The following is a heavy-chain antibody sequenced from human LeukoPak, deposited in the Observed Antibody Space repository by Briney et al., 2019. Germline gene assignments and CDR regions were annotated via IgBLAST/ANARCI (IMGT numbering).Heavy chain of an antibody. Sequence: GGSLRLSCVASGFTFSRYDVHWVRQAPGKELEWVAVIAYDGNNKIYADSVKGRFTISRDNSRNTLYLQMNSLRTEDTAVYYCARAAAETGAFRDNWFDPWGQGTLVTVSS. D-gene: IGHD6-19*01. J-gene: IGHJ5*02. CDR2: IAYDGNNK. V-gene: IGHV3-30-3*01. CDR3: ARAAAETGAFRDNWFDP. CDR1: GFTFSRYD.